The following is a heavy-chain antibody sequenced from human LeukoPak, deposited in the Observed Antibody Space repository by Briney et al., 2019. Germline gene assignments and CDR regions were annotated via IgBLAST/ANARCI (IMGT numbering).Heavy chain of an antibody. Sequence: GASVKVSCKASGYTFTGYYMHWVRQAPGQGLEWMGRINPNSGGTNYAQKFQGRVTMTRDTSISTAYMELSRLRSDDTAVYYCATPARVYCSSTSCYKSYYYYCGMDVWGQGTTVTVSS. CDR2: INPNSGGT. V-gene: IGHV1-2*06. CDR1: GYTFTGYY. D-gene: IGHD2-2*02. J-gene: IGHJ6*02. CDR3: ATPARVYCSSTSCYKSYYYYCGMDV.